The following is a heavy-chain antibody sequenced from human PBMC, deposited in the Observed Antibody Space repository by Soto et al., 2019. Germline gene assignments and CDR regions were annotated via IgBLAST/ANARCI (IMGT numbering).Heavy chain of an antibody. CDR3: ARERIVVPAAIAGARDPAPSYYYYYMDV. J-gene: IGHJ6*03. CDR1: GFTFSSYS. D-gene: IGHD2-2*01. CDR2: ISSSSSTI. Sequence: PGGSLRLSCAASGFTFSSYSMNWVRQAPGKGLEWVSYISSSSSTIYYADSVKGRFTISRDNAKNSLYLQMNSLRAEDTAVYYCARERIVVPAAIAGARDPAPSYYYYYMDVWGKGTTVTVSS. V-gene: IGHV3-48*01.